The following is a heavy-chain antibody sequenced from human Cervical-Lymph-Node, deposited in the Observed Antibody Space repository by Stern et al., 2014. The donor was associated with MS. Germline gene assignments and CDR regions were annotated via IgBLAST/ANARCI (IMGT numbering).Heavy chain of an antibody. CDR2: IDPSGGST. Sequence: QVQLVESGAEVKKPGASVKVSCKASANTFTSYYIHWVRQAPGQGLEWMGMIDPSGGSTTFAHNYQDRVTMTRDTSTSTVYMELSSLRSEDTAVYYCTRGVWYFDLWGRGTLVTVSS. V-gene: IGHV1-46*03. D-gene: IGHD2-8*01. J-gene: IGHJ2*01. CDR1: ANTFTSYY. CDR3: TRGVWYFDL.